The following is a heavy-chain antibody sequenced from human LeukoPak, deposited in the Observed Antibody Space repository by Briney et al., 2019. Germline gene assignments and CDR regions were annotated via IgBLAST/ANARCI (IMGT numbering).Heavy chain of an antibody. V-gene: IGHV4-39*07. CDR1: GGSISSSSYY. Sequence: SETLSLTCTVSGGSISSSSYYWGWIRQPPGKGLEWIGSIYYSGSTNYNPSLKSRVTMSVDTSKNQFSLKLSSVTAADTAVYYCARDRYYYDSSGYIRMDVWGKGTTVTISS. CDR2: IYYSGST. J-gene: IGHJ6*03. CDR3: ARDRYYYDSSGYIRMDV. D-gene: IGHD3-22*01.